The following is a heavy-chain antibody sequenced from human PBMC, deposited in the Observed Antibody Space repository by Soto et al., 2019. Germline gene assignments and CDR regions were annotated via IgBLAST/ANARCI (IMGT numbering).Heavy chain of an antibody. J-gene: IGHJ6*02. CDR3: ARDRRRYYYGLDV. CDR1: VGSISSYY. V-gene: IGHV4-59*01. Sequence: SETLSLTCTVSVGSISSYYWSWIRQPPGKSLEWIGYIYYSGSTNXXPSLKSRVXISVDTSKNQFXLKLSXFTSADTAVXYCARDRRRYYYGLDVWGQGTTVTVSS. CDR2: IYYSGST.